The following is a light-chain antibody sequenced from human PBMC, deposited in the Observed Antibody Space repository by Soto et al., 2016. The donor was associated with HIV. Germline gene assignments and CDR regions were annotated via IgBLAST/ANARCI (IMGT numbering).Light chain of an antibody. CDR2: ATY. V-gene: IGKV1-12*01. CDR1: QAINSR. J-gene: IGKJ3*01. CDR3: QQTDSSPFT. Sequence: DIQMTQSPSSVSASVGDRVTITCRASQAINSRLAWYQQKPGKAPEVLITATYTLQAGVPSRFSGSASGGTGTDFTLTIDSLQPEDFATYYCQQTDSSPFTFGPGTKVNV.